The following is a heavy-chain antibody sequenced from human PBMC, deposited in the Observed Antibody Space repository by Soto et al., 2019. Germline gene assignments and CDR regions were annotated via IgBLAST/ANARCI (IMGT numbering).Heavy chain of an antibody. Sequence: SEPLSLTCAVSGGSISSGGYSWSWIRQPPGKGLEWIGYIYHSGSTYYNPSLKSRVTISVDRSKNQFSLNLTSVTAADTAVYYCARDSYDGNWFDPWGQGTLVTVSS. V-gene: IGHV4-30-2*01. D-gene: IGHD5-12*01. CDR3: ARDSYDGNWFDP. CDR2: IYHSGST. CDR1: GGSISSGGYS. J-gene: IGHJ5*02.